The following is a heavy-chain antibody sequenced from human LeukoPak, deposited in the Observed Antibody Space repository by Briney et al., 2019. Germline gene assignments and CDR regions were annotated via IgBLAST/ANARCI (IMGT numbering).Heavy chain of an antibody. D-gene: IGHD1-1*01. CDR2: IYWDDDR. J-gene: IGHJ4*02. Sequence: SGPTLVKPTQTLTLTCTFSGFSLSTGGVGVGWIRQPPGKALECLALIYWDDDRRYNPSLRSRLTITKDTSRNQVVLTMTDMDPVETATYFCAKRRGGYNWNDGDFDYWGQGTLVTVSS. CDR3: AKRRGGYNWNDGDFDY. V-gene: IGHV2-5*02. CDR1: GFSLSTGGVG.